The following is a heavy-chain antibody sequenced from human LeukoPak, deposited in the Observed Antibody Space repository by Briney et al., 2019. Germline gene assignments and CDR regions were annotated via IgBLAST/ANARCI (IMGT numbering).Heavy chain of an antibody. CDR2: INPNSGGT. J-gene: IGHJ4*02. CDR1: GYTFTGYY. D-gene: IGHD6-13*01. V-gene: IGHV1-2*02. CDR3: ADHIAAAGHHYFDY. Sequence: ASVKVSCKASGYTFTGYYMHWVRQAPGQGLEWMGWINPNSGGTNYAQKFQGRVTMTRDTSISTAYMELSRLRSDDTAVYYCADHIAAAGHHYFDYWGQGTLVTVSS.